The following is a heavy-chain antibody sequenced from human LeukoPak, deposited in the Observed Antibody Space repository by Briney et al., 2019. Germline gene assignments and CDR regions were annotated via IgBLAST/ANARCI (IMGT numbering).Heavy chain of an antibody. D-gene: IGHD5-18*01. J-gene: IGHJ6*02. Sequence: PGGSLRLSCAASGFTFSSYDMHWVRQATGKGLEWVSAIGTAGDTYYPGSVKGRFTISRENAKNSLYLQMNSLRAGDTAVYYCARGPRGYSYGDSTGDYYYYGMDVWGQGTTVTVPS. CDR1: GFTFSSYD. CDR2: IGTAGDT. V-gene: IGHV3-13*01. CDR3: ARGPRGYSYGDSTGDYYYYGMDV.